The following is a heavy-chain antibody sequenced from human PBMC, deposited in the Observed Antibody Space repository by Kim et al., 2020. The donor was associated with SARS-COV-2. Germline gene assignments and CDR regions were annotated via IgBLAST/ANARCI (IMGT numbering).Heavy chain of an antibody. D-gene: IGHD6-13*01. CDR3: ARGSTETIDY. J-gene: IGHJ4*02. CDR2: INTDSGVT. V-gene: IGHV1-2*05. CDR1: GYTFTTRY. Sequence: ASVKVSCKTSGYTFTTRYLHWVRQAPGHGLEWMGRINTDSGVTDYAQRFQGRVTMTRDKSISTVYMELSSLRSDDTVVYYCARGSTETIDYWGQGTLVTVSS.